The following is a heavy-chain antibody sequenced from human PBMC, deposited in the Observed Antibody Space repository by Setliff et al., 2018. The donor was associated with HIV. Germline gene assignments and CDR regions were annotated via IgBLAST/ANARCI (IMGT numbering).Heavy chain of an antibody. J-gene: IGHJ4*02. Sequence: GGSLRLSCAASGFTFRNYKFNWVRQAPGEGLEWLASISSTGAYTHYADSLKGRFTISRDNSKNTVYLQMSTLRAEDTAIYSCATLARFAPDYWSQGTQVTVSS. CDR2: ISSTGAYT. CDR3: ATLARFAPDY. CDR1: GFTFRNYK. V-gene: IGHV3-21*01.